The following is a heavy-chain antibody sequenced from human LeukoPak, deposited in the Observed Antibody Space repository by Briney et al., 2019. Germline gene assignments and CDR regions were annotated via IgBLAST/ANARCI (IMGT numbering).Heavy chain of an antibody. CDR1: GFTFSSYD. CDR3: ARTRSCGGGFYPWDFHY. D-gene: IGHD2-21*02. V-gene: IGHV3-21*01. Sequence: PGGSLRLSCAASGFTFSSYDMNWVRQAPGRGLEWVSSISDSSTYIYYADSVKGRFTVSRDNAKNSLYLQMNSLRAEDTAVYYCARTRSCGGGFYPWDFHYWGQGTPVTVSS. CDR2: ISDSSTYI. J-gene: IGHJ4*02.